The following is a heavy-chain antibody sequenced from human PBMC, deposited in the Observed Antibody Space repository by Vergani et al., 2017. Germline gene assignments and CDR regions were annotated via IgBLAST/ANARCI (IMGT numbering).Heavy chain of an antibody. CDR3: ARGESIDEYFQH. Sequence: QVQLVQSGAEVKKPGASVKVSCKASGYTFTSYGISWVRQAPGQGLEWMGRIIPIFGTANYAQKFQGRVTITADESTSTAYMELSSLRSEDTAVYYCARGESIDEYFQHWGQGTLVTVSS. J-gene: IGHJ1*01. CDR2: IIPIFGTA. D-gene: IGHD3-22*01. CDR1: GYTFTSYG. V-gene: IGHV1-69*13.